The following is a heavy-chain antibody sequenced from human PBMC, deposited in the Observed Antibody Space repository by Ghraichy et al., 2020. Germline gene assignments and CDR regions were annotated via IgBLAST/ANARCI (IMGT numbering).Heavy chain of an antibody. Sequence: SQTLSLTCAVYGGSFSGYYWGWIRQPPGKGLEWIGEINHSGSTNYNPSLKSRVTISVDTSKNQFSLKLSSVTAADTAVYYCARGLRWLSRYFDLWGRGTLVTVSS. CDR3: ARGLRWLSRYFDL. J-gene: IGHJ2*01. CDR1: GGSFSGYY. D-gene: IGHD3-22*01. V-gene: IGHV4-34*01. CDR2: INHSGST.